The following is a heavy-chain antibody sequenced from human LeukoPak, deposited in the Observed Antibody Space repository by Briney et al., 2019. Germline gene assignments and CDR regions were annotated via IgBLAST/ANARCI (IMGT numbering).Heavy chain of an antibody. CDR1: GGSFSGYY. CDR2: INHSGST. CDR3: ARGTLRDYVWGSYRYTVGRFDP. Sequence: SETLSLTCAVYGGSFSGYYWSWIRQPPGKGLEWIGEINHSGSTNYNPSLKSRVTISVDTSKNQFSLKLSSVTAADTAVYYCARGTLRDYVWGSYRYTVGRFDPWGQGTLVTVSS. D-gene: IGHD3-16*02. V-gene: IGHV4-34*01. J-gene: IGHJ5*02.